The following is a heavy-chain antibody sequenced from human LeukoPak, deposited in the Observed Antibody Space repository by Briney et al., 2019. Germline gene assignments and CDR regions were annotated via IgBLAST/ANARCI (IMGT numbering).Heavy chain of an antibody. CDR3: ARALVVVAANAFDI. CDR1: GYTFTSYW. CDR2: IYPGDSDT. J-gene: IGHJ3*02. Sequence: KVSCKASGYTFTSYWIGWVRQMPGKGLEWMGIIYPGDSDTRYSPSFQGQVTISADKSISTAYLQWSSLKASDTAMYYCARALVVVAANAFDIWGQGTMVTVSS. V-gene: IGHV5-51*01. D-gene: IGHD2-15*01.